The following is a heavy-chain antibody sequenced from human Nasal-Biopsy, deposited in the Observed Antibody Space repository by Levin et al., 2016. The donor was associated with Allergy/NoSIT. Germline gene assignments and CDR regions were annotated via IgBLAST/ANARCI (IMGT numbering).Heavy chain of an antibody. CDR3: ARARATVNENGYDYFGLDV. CDR1: GGSLSGYF. CDR2: INYSGSA. D-gene: IGHD4-11*01. V-gene: IGHV4-34*01. Sequence: GSLRLSCGVHGGSLSGYFWNWIRQPPGKGLEWLGEINYSGSASYNPSLKSRLTISVDTSKNQLSLKLTSVTAADTAVYFCARARATVNENGYDYFGLDVWGQGTSVPVSS. J-gene: IGHJ6*02.